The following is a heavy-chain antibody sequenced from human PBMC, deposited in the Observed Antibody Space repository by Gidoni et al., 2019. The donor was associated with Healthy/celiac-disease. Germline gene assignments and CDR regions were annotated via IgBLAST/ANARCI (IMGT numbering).Heavy chain of an antibody. J-gene: IGHJ4*02. D-gene: IGHD6-19*01. CDR1: GGSIRSYF. CDR2: IYYSGST. CDR3: ARMYSSGWYTSDY. V-gene: IGHV4-59*01. Sequence: QVQLQESGPGLVKPSETLSLTCTVPGGSIRSYFWSWIRQPPGKGLEWIGYIYYSGSTNYNPSLKSRVTISVDTSKNQFSLNLSSVTAADTAVYYCARMYSSGWYTSDYWGQGTLVTVSS.